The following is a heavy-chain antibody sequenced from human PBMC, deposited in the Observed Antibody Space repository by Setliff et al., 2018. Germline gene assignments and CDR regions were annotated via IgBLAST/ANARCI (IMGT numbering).Heavy chain of an antibody. CDR2: MNPNSGGT. Sequence: ASVKVSCKTSGYTFTSSDINWVRQDTGQGLEWMGWMNPNSGGTNYAQKFQGRVTMTRDTSISTAYMELSRLRSDDTVVYYCATGGFSGYDLDYWGQGTLVTVSS. V-gene: IGHV1-2*02. CDR3: ATGGFSGYDLDY. CDR1: GYTFTSSD. J-gene: IGHJ4*02. D-gene: IGHD5-12*01.